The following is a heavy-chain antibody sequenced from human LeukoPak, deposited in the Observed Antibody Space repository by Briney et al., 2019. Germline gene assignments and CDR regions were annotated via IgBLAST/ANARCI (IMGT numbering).Heavy chain of an antibody. CDR3: ARLEYDSSGYYPYYYYYYYMDV. CDR1: GYNFTNYW. V-gene: IGHV5-51*01. D-gene: IGHD3-22*01. CDR2: IYPGDSDT. J-gene: IGHJ6*03. Sequence: GESLKISCKGSGYNFTNYWIGWVRQMPGKGLEWMGIIYPGDSDTTYSPSFQGQVTISADKSISTAYLQWSSLKASDTAMYYCARLEYDSSGYYPYYYYYYYMDVWGKGTTVTISS.